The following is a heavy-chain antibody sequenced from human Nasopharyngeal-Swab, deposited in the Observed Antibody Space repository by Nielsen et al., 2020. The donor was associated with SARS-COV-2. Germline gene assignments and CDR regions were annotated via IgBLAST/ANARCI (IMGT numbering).Heavy chain of an antibody. D-gene: IGHD2-2*01. V-gene: IGHV4-59*01. CDR2: IYYSGST. J-gene: IGHJ4*02. CDR1: GGSISSYY. Sequence: SETLSLTCTVSGGSISSYYWSWIRQPPGKGLEWIGYIYYSGSTNYNPSLKSRVTISVDTSKNQISLKLSSVTAADTAVYYCARIGCSSTSCYSFDYWGQGTLVTVSS. CDR3: ARIGCSSTSCYSFDY.